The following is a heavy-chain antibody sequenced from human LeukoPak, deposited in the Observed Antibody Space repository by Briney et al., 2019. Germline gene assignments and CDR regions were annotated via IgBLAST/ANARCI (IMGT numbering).Heavy chain of an antibody. Sequence: ASVKVSCKASGYTFTGYYMHWVRQAPGKGLEWMGGFDPEGGETIYAQKFQGRVTMTEDTSIDTAYMELSSLRSEDTTVFYCATDTVGYCSAAGCYSEAYWGQGTLVTVSS. J-gene: IGHJ4*02. CDR3: ATDTVGYCSAAGCYSEAY. CDR1: GYTFTGYY. CDR2: FDPEGGET. D-gene: IGHD2-15*01. V-gene: IGHV1-24*01.